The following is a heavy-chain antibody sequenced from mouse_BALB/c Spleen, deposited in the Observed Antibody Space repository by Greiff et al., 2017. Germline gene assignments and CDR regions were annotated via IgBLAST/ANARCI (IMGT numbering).Heavy chain of an antibody. CDR3: ARDYGNYLAWFAD. CDR2: ISTYYGDA. CDR1: GYTFTDYA. Sequence: VQLQQSGAELVRPGVSVKISCKGSGYTFTDYAMHWVKQSHAKSLEWIGVISTYYGDASYNQKFKGKATMTVDKSSSTAYMELARLTSEDSAIYYCARDYGNYLAWFADWGQGTLVTVSA. V-gene: IGHV1S137*01. D-gene: IGHD2-1*01. J-gene: IGHJ3*01.